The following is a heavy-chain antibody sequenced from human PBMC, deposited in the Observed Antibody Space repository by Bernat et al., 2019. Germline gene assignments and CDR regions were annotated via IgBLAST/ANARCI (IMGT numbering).Heavy chain of an antibody. D-gene: IGHD2-21*02. CDR2: ISSSGSTI. CDR1: GFTFSSYE. CDR3: VRDSNADSYGDY. J-gene: IGHJ4*02. V-gene: IGHV3-48*03. Sequence: VQLVESGGGLVQPGGSLRLSCAASGFTFSSYEMNWVRQAPGKGLEWVSYISSSGSTIYYADSVKGRFTISRDNVKNSLYLKMNSLRAEDTAVYYCVRDSNADSYGDYWGQGTLVTVSS.